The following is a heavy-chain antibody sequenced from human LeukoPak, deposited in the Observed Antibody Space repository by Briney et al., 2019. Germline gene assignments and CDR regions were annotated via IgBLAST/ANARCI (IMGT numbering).Heavy chain of an antibody. J-gene: IGHJ4*02. V-gene: IGHV4-34*01. CDR3: ARIYDYVWGSYRPSFDY. Sequence: PSETLSRTCAGYGVSFSCYYWSWIRHPPGKGLEGMGEINHSGSTDYSPSLKSRVTISVDTTKNQFYLKLRSVTAADTAVYYSARIYDYVWGSYRPSFDYWGQGTLVTVSS. CDR2: INHSGST. D-gene: IGHD3-16*02. CDR1: GVSFSCYY.